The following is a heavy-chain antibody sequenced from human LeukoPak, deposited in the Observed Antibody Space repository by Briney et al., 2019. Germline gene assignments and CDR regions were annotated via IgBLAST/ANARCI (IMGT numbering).Heavy chain of an antibody. Sequence: GGSLRHSCAASGFTFSSYAMSWVRQAPGKGLEWVSAISGSGGSTYYADSVKGRSTISRDNSKNTLYLQMNSLRAEDTAVYYCAKGSSYYGSGSYHYYFDYWGQGTLVTVSS. CDR2: ISGSGGST. V-gene: IGHV3-23*01. CDR1: GFTFSSYA. CDR3: AKGSSYYGSGSYHYYFDY. D-gene: IGHD3-10*01. J-gene: IGHJ4*02.